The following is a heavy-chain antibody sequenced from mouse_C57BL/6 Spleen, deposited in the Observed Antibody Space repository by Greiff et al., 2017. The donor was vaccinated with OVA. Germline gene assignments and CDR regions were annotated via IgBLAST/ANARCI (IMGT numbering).Heavy chain of an antibody. CDR3: ARSSNYDLVYFDY. J-gene: IGHJ2*01. Sequence: QVQLQQPGAELVKPGASVKLSCKASGYTFTSYWMQWVNQRPGQGLEWIGEIDPAGSYTNYNQKVKGQATITVDTSSSTAYLQLSILTSEDSAVYYCARSSNYDLVYFDYWGQGTTLTVSS. D-gene: IGHD2-4*01. CDR2: IDPAGSYT. V-gene: IGHV1-50*01. CDR1: GYTFTSYW.